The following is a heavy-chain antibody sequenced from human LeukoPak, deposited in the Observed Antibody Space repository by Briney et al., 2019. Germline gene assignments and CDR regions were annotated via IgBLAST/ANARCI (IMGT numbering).Heavy chain of an antibody. D-gene: IGHD3-22*01. Sequence: SETLCLTCTVSGGSISSGSYYWSWIRQPAGKGLEWIGRIYTSGSTNYNPSLKSRVTISVDTSKNQFSLKLSSVTAADTAVYYCARAALWIYYDSSGYYLVWGQGTLVTVSS. J-gene: IGHJ4*02. V-gene: IGHV4-61*02. CDR1: GGSISSGSYY. CDR3: ARAALWIYYDSSGYYLV. CDR2: IYTSGST.